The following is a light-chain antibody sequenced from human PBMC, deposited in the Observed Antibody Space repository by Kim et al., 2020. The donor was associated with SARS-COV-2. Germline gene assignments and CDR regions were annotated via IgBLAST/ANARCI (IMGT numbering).Light chain of an antibody. CDR1: QSVSSN. Sequence: VAPGERATLACRASQSVSSNLAWYQQKPGQAPRLLIYGASTRATGIPARFSGSGSGTEFTLTISSLQSEDFAVYYCQQYNNWPLTFGGGTKVDIK. CDR2: GAS. CDR3: QQYNNWPLT. V-gene: IGKV3-15*01. J-gene: IGKJ4*01.